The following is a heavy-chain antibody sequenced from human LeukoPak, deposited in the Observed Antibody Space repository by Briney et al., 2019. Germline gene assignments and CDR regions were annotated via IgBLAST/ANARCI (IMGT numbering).Heavy chain of an antibody. CDR1: GGSISSGSYY. J-gene: IGHJ2*01. CDR3: ARAPGYCMGSSCYSYWYFDV. D-gene: IGHD2-15*01. V-gene: IGHV4-61*02. Sequence: PSETLSLTCTVSGGSISSGSYYWSWIRQPAGKGLEWIGRIYTSGSTNYNPSLKSRVTISVDTSKNQFSLKLSSVTAADTAVYYCARAPGYCMGSSCYSYWYFDVWGRGTLVTVSS. CDR2: IYTSGST.